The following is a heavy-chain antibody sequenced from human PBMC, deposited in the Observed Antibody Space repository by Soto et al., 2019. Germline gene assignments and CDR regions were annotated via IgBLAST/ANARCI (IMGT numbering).Heavy chain of an antibody. CDR3: ARESHDSLTGPPWVWCFGL. Sequence: QVQLQQWGAGPLRPLETLSLTCGVSGGSFSGYYWAWIRQSPGKGLEWIGEINDRGSINYNPSLNSRVSISVDTSKHHYSLNLRSVTAADAAVYYCARESHDSLTGPPWVWCFGLWGRGTLVTVSS. J-gene: IGHJ2*01. CDR2: INDRGSI. D-gene: IGHD3-9*01. CDR1: GGSFSGYY. V-gene: IGHV4-34*01.